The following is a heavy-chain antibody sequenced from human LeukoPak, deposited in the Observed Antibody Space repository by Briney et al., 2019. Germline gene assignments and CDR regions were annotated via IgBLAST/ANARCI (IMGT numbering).Heavy chain of an antibody. CDR1: GSYW. J-gene: IGHJ4*02. CDR3: VSFYETY. D-gene: IGHD2/OR15-2a*01. Sequence: KPGGSLRLSCAASGSYWMHWVRQAPGKGLVWVSHINSDGSWTSYADSVKGRFTISKDNAKNTVYLQMNNLRAEDTAVYYCVSFYETYWGRGTLVTVSS. CDR2: INSDGSWT. V-gene: IGHV3-74*01.